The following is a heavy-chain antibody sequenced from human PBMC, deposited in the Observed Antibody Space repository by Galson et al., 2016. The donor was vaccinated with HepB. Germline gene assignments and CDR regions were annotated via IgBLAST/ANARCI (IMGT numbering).Heavy chain of an antibody. CDR3: AREGVAFSGGWYDRRYFFDV. D-gene: IGHD6-19*01. CDR1: GGSINSPNW. J-gene: IGHJ4*02. V-gene: IGHV4-4*02. CDR2: VHHRGST. Sequence: SETLSLTCDVSGGSINSPNWWSWVRQSPGKGLEWIGEVHHRGSTTYSPSLKSRVAMSVDKSKNQIFLNVSSVTAADTAVDSCAREGVAFSGGWYDRRYFFDVWGLGTLVTFSS.